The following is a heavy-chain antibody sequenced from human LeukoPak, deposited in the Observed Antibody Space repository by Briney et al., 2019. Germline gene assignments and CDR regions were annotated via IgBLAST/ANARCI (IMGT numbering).Heavy chain of an antibody. CDR2: IYYSGST. D-gene: IGHD3-10*01. J-gene: IGHJ5*02. Sequence: SETLSLTCTVSGGSISSYYWSWIRQPPGKGLEWIGYIYYSGSTNYNPSLKSRVTISVDTSKNQFSLKLSSVTAADTAVYYCARRRAVFTFDPWGQGTLVTVSS. CDR3: ARRRAVFTFDP. V-gene: IGHV4-59*08. CDR1: GGSISSYY.